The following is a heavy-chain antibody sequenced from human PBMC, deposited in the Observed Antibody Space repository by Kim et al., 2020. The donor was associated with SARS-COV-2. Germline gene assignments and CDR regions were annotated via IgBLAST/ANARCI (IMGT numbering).Heavy chain of an antibody. V-gene: IGHV1-18*01. J-gene: IGHJ4*02. CDR3: ARDVGSSGYYGGFDY. Sequence: QKLQGRVTMTTDTSTSTAYIELRSLRSDDTAVYYCARDVGSSGYYGGFDYWGQGTLVTVSS. D-gene: IGHD3-22*01.